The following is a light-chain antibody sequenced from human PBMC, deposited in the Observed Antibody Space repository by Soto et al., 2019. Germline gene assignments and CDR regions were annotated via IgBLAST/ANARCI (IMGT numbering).Light chain of an antibody. CDR3: QTWGTGIQV. Sequence: QRVLTQSPSASASLGASVKLTCTLSSGHSSYAIAWHQQHPEKGPRYLMKLNSAGSHSKGDGIPDRFSGSSSGAERYLTISSLQSEDEADYYCQTWGTGIQVFGGGTKLTV. V-gene: IGLV4-69*01. CDR1: SGHSSYA. J-gene: IGLJ2*01. CDR2: LNSAGSH.